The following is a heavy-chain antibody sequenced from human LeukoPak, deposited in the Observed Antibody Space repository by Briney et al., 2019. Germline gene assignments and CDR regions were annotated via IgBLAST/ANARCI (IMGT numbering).Heavy chain of an antibody. V-gene: IGHV4-34*01. CDR2: INHSGST. CDR3: ARGGAARPPYYYYYYYMDV. CDR1: GGSFSGYY. J-gene: IGHJ6*03. D-gene: IGHD6-6*01. Sequence: PSETLSLTCAVYGGSFSGYYWSWIRQPPGKGLEWIGEINHSGSTNYNPSLKSRVTISVDTSKNQFSLKLSSVTAADTAVYYCARGGAARPPYYYYYYYMDVWGKGTTVTVSS.